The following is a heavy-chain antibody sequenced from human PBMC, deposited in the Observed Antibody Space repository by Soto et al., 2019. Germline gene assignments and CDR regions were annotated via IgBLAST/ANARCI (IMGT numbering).Heavy chain of an antibody. CDR3: ARVSSGYDRRFDP. V-gene: IGHV1-24*01. CDR2: FDPEDGET. Sequence: ASVKVSCKVSGYTLTELSIHWVRQAPGKGLEWMGGFDPEDGETLYAQKFQGRVTMTTDTSTSTAYMELRSLRSDDTAVYYCARVSSGYDRRFDPWGQGTPVTVSS. J-gene: IGHJ5*02. D-gene: IGHD5-12*01. CDR1: GYTLTELS.